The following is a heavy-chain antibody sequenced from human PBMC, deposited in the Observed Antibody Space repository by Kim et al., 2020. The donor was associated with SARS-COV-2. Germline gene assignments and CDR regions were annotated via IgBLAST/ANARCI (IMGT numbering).Heavy chain of an antibody. V-gene: IGHV4-39*07. Sequence: YYTPALKSRVTIAVDTSKNQFSMELSSVTAADTAVYYCARDEGYGGYVDYWGQGTLVTVSS. D-gene: IGHD1-26*01. J-gene: IGHJ4*02. CDR3: ARDEGYGGYVDY.